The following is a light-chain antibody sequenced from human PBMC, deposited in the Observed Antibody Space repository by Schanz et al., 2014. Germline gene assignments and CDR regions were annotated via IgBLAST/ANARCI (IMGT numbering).Light chain of an antibody. V-gene: IGLV2-23*01. J-gene: IGLJ1*01. CDR2: EGS. CDR1: SSDVGSYKL. CDR3: CSYAGRTTFYV. Sequence: QSALTQPASVSGSPGQSITISCTGTSSDVGSYKLVSWYQQHPGKAPKLMIYEGSKRPSGVPDRFSGSKSGNTASLTVSGLQAEDEADYFCCSYAGRTTFYVFGTGTKLTVL.